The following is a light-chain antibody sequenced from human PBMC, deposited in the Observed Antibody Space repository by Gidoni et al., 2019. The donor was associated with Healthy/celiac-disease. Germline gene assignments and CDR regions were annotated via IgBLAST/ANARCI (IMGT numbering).Light chain of an antibody. Sequence: IGLTQSPATLSLSPGERATLSCRASQSVSSYLAWYQQKPGQAPRLLIYDASNRATGIPARFSGSGSGTDFTLTISSLGPEDFAVYYCQQRSNWPPEITFGGGTKVEIK. J-gene: IGKJ4*01. CDR2: DAS. V-gene: IGKV3-11*01. CDR1: QSVSSY. CDR3: QQRSNWPPEIT.